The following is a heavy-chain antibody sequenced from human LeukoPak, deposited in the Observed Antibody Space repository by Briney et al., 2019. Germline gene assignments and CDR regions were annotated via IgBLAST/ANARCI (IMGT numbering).Heavy chain of an antibody. V-gene: IGHV3-23*01. CDR2: ISGSGTST. CDR1: GFTFSSYA. J-gene: IGHJ6*03. CDR3: AKVGKAARIIGTTSRYYYYYMDV. D-gene: IGHD1-20*01. Sequence: GGSLRLSCAASGFTFSSYAMSWVRQAPGKGLEWVSTISGSGTSTYYADSVKGRFTISRDNSKNTLYLQMNSLRAEDTAVYYCAKVGKAARIIGTTSRYYYYYMDVWGKGTTVTISS.